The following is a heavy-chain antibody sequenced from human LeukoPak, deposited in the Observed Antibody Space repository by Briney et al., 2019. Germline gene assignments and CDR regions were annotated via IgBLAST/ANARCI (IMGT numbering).Heavy chain of an antibody. V-gene: IGHV1-69*05. Sequence: GASVKVSCKASGGTFSSYAISWVRQAPGQGLEWMGGIIPIFGTANYAQKFQGRATITTDESTSTAYMELSSLRSEDTAVYYCARAEYCGGDCYYFNYWGQGTLVTVSS. J-gene: IGHJ4*02. CDR3: ARAEYCGGDCYYFNY. CDR1: GGTFSSYA. CDR2: IIPIFGTA. D-gene: IGHD2-21*02.